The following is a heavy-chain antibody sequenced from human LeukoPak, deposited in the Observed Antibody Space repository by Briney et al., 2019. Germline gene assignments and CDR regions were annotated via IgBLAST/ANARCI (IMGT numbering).Heavy chain of an antibody. CDR1: GFTFSSYG. Sequence: GRSLRLSCAASGFTFSSYGMHWVRQAPGKGLEWVAVIWYDGSNKYYVDSVKGRFTISRDNSKNTLYLQMNSLRAEDTAVYYCARELISTTWRGNRSYFDLWGRGTLVTISS. V-gene: IGHV3-33*01. CDR3: ARELISTTWRGNRSYFDL. J-gene: IGHJ2*01. D-gene: IGHD1-1*01. CDR2: IWYDGSNK.